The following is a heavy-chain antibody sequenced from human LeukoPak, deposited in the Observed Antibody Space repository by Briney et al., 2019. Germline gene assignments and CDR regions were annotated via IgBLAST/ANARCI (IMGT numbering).Heavy chain of an antibody. CDR2: ISWNSGSI. J-gene: IGHJ4*02. D-gene: IGHD3-10*01. CDR3: AKDISGSGSYYLDY. V-gene: IGHV3-9*01. Sequence: GGSLRLSCVTSGFTFDDYAMHWVRQAPGKGLEWVSGISWNSGSISYADSVKGRFTISRDNAKNSLYPQMNSLRAEDTALYYCAKDISGSGSYYLDYWGQGTLVTVSS. CDR1: GFTFDDYA.